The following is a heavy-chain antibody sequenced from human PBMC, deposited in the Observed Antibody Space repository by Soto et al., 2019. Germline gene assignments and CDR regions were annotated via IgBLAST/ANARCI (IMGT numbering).Heavy chain of an antibody. CDR2: IYPGDSDT. D-gene: IGHD2-2*01. Sequence: GESLKISCKGSGYSFTSYWIGWVRQMPGKGLEWMGIIYPGDSDTRYSPSFQGQVTISADKSISTAYLQWSSLKASDTAMYYCARQGDCSSTSCYTYYYYMDVWGKGTTVTVSS. CDR3: ARQGDCSSTSCYTYYYYMDV. CDR1: GYSFTSYW. J-gene: IGHJ6*03. V-gene: IGHV5-51*01.